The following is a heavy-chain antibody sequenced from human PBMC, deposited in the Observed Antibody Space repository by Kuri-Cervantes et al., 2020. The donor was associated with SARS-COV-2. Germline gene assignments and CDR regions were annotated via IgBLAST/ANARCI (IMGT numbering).Heavy chain of an antibody. Sequence: SETLSLTCAVSGGSISSGGYSWSWIRQPPGKGLEWIGSIYYSGSTYYNPSLKSRVTISVGTSKNQFSLKLSSVTAADTAVYYCARQGTGYYGSGSYYYYYYGMDVWGQGTTVTVSS. V-gene: IGHV4-39*01. D-gene: IGHD3-10*01. J-gene: IGHJ6*02. CDR1: GGSISSGGYS. CDR2: IYYSGST. CDR3: ARQGTGYYGSGSYYYYYYGMDV.